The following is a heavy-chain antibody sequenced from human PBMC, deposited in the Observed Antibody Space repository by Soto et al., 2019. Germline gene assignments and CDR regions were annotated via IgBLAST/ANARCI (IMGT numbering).Heavy chain of an antibody. J-gene: IGHJ4*02. Sequence: EVQLVESGGGLVKPGGSLRLSCAASGFTFSSYSMNWVRQAPGKGLEWVSSISSSSSYIYYADSVKGRFTISRDNAKNSLYLQMNSLRAEDTAVYYCARDRANSQYYYGSGSYGYFDYWGQGTLVTVSS. V-gene: IGHV3-21*01. CDR1: GFTFSSYS. CDR3: ARDRANSQYYYGSGSYGYFDY. CDR2: ISSSSSYI. D-gene: IGHD3-10*01.